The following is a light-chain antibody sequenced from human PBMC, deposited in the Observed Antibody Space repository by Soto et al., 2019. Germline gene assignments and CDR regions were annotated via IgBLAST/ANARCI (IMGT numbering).Light chain of an antibody. CDR1: QNIISN. Sequence: IVMTQSPSTLSLSLAERSALSCRASQNIISNLAWYQQKPGQAPRLLIYGASTRATGLPARFSGSGSVTEFTLTISSLQSEDFAVYYCQQYNNWPITFGQGTRLEIK. J-gene: IGKJ5*01. CDR3: QQYNNWPIT. CDR2: GAS. V-gene: IGKV3-15*01.